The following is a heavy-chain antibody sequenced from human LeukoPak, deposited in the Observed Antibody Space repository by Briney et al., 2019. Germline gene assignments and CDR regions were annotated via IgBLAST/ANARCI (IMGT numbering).Heavy chain of an antibody. Sequence: SETLSLTCAVYGGSFSGYYWSWIRQPPGKGLEWIGEINHSGSTNYNPSLKSRVTISVDTSKNQFSLKLSSVTAADTAVYYCARRCSSTSCYGVGAAFDIWGQGTMVTVSS. D-gene: IGHD2-2*01. J-gene: IGHJ3*02. V-gene: IGHV4-34*01. CDR2: INHSGST. CDR3: ARRCSSTSCYGVGAAFDI. CDR1: GGSFSGYY.